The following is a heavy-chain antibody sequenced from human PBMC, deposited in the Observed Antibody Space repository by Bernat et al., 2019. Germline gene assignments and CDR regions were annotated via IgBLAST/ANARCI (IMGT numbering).Heavy chain of an antibody. CDR1: GGSFSGYY. CDR3: ALAWGYCSGGSCPYYFDY. J-gene: IGHJ4*02. Sequence: QVQLQQWGAGLLKPSETLSLTCAVYGGSFSGYYWSWIRQPPGKGLEWIGEINHSGSTNYNLTLKSRVTMSVDTSKTQFSLKLSSVTAADTAVYYCALAWGYCSGGSCPYYFDYWGQGTLVTVSS. CDR2: INHSGST. D-gene: IGHD2-15*01. V-gene: IGHV4-34*01.